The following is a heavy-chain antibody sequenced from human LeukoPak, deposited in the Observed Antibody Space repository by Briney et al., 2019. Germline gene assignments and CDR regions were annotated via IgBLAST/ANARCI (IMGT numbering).Heavy chain of an antibody. CDR3: AKHGTMVTEYYFDY. CDR2: MSSSDDGR. Sequence: GGSLRLSCATSGFSFSSYAMSWVRQAPGKGLEWVSAMSSSDDGRYYAASVRGRFTISRDTSRSTLYLQMNSLRAEDAAVYYCAKHGTMVTEYYFDYWGQGTLVTVSS. D-gene: IGHD4/OR15-4a*01. CDR1: GFSFSSYA. V-gene: IGHV3-23*01. J-gene: IGHJ4*02.